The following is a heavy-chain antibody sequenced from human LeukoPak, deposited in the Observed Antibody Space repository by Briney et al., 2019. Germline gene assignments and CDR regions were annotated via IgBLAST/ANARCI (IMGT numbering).Heavy chain of an antibody. CDR2: ISAYNGNT. CDR3: AKDGGGVYYYDSSGYLSFYY. V-gene: IGHV1-18*01. J-gene: IGHJ4*02. CDR1: GYTFTSHG. Sequence: ASVKVSCKASGYTFTSHGISWVRQAPGQGLEWMGWISAYNGNTNYAQKLQGRVTMTTDTSTSTAYMELRSLRSDDTAVYYCAKDGGGVYYYDSSGYLSFYYWGQGTLVTVSS. D-gene: IGHD3-22*01.